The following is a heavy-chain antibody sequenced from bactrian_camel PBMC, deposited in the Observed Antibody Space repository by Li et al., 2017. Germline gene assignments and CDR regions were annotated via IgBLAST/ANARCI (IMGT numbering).Heavy chain of an antibody. CDR3: TTDPRSALISGPDIMGF. Sequence: EVQLVESGGGSVQAGGSLRLSCAASAYTYNRCMGWFRQAPGKGVEWVSTINSGTTTYYADSVKGRFTISRDDAKVYLQMTSLKSEDTAVYYCTTDPRSALISGPDIMGFWGQGTQVTVS. V-gene: IGHV3S40*01. CDR1: AYTYNRC. D-gene: IGHD3*01. CDR2: INSGTTT. J-gene: IGHJ4*01.